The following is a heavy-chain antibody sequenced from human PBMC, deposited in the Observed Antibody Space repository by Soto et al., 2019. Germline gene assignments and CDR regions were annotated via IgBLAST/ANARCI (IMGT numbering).Heavy chain of an antibody. CDR2: IWYDGSNK. D-gene: IGHD6-13*01. CDR1: GFTFSSYG. CDR3: TGSIAAAGTSVYWYFDL. Sequence: QVQLVESGGGVVQPGRSLRLSCAASGFTFSSYGMLWVRQAPGKGLEWVAVIWYDGSNKYYADSVKGRFTISRDNSKNTLYLQMNSLRAEDTAVYYCTGSIAAAGTSVYWYFDLWGRGTLVTVSS. J-gene: IGHJ2*01. V-gene: IGHV3-33*01.